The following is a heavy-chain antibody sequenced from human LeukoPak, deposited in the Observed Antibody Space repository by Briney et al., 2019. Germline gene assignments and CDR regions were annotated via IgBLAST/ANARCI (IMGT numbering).Heavy chain of an antibody. V-gene: IGHV4-59*01. Sequence: SETLSLTCTVSGGSISSFYWSWIRQPPGKGPEWIGYIYYSGSTNYNPSLKSRVTISVDTSKNQFPLKLSSVTAAGTAVYYCARHGTSGTNLNWFDPWGQGTLVTVSS. CDR1: GGSISSFY. CDR2: IYYSGST. J-gene: IGHJ5*02. CDR3: ARHGTSGTNLNWFDP. D-gene: IGHD1-1*01.